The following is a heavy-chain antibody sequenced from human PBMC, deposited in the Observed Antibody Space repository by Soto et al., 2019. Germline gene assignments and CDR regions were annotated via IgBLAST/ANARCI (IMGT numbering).Heavy chain of an antibody. J-gene: IGHJ6*02. Sequence: EVQLLESGGDLVQPGGSLTLSCVASGFTFSNFAMSWVRRTPGEGLEWASSISGSGDRTYYADSVKGRFSISRVNSKNPLYLQMNSLGAEDTATYYCVKDWSGNSCPCMDVWGQGTTVTVSS. D-gene: IGHD3-3*01. CDR2: ISGSGDRT. V-gene: IGHV3-23*01. CDR3: VKDWSGNSCPCMDV. CDR1: GFTFSNFA.